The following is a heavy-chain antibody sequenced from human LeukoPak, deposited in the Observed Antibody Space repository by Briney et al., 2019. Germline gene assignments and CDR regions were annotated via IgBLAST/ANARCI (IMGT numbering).Heavy chain of an antibody. Sequence: PSESLSLTCTVSGGSISSYYWSWIRQPPGKGLEWIGYIYSSGGTTYNPSVKSRVTMSVDTSKNQLSLKLTSVTAADTAVYYCGRQQCYCRGVSCYPDWFDPWGQGILVTVSS. V-gene: IGHV4-59*08. CDR1: GGSISSYY. D-gene: IGHD2-15*01. CDR2: IYSSGGT. CDR3: GRQQCYCRGVSCYPDWFDP. J-gene: IGHJ5*02.